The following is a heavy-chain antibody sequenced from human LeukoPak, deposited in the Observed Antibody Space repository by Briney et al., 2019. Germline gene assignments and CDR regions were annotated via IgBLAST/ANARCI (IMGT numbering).Heavy chain of an antibody. V-gene: IGHV4-38-2*02. Sequence: SETLSLTCTVSGYSISSGYYWGWIRQPPGKGLEWIGSIYHSGSTYYNPSLKSRVTISVDTSKNQFSLKLSSVTAADTAVYYCARDLSGSYRRDAFDIWGQGTMVTVSS. J-gene: IGHJ3*02. CDR3: ARDLSGSYRRDAFDI. D-gene: IGHD1-26*01. CDR1: GYSISSGYY. CDR2: IYHSGST.